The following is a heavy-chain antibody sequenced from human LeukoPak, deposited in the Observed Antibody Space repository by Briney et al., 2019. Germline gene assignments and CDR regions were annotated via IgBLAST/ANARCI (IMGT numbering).Heavy chain of an antibody. CDR3: ATDAPGSGYYYDSSGYYH. D-gene: IGHD3-22*01. CDR2: INPNSGGT. Sequence: ASVKVSCKASGYTFTGYYMHWVRQAPGQGLEWMGWINPNSGGTNYAQKFQGRVTMTRDTSISTAYMELSRLRSDDTAVYYCATDAPGSGYYYDSSGYYHWGQGTLVTVSS. J-gene: IGHJ5*02. CDR1: GYTFTGYY. V-gene: IGHV1-2*02.